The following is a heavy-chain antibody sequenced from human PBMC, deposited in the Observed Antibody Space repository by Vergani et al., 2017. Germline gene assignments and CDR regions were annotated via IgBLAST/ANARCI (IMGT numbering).Heavy chain of an antibody. CDR2: IYHSGST. J-gene: IGHJ4*02. Sequence: QVQLQESGPGLVKPSETLSLTCAVSGYSISSGYYWGWIRQPPGKGLEWIGRIYHSGSTYYNPSLKSRVTISVDTSKNQFSLKLSSVTAADTAVYYCARQGWELLRTFFDYWGQGTLVTVSS. CDR3: ARQGWELLRTFFDY. CDR1: GYSISSGYY. D-gene: IGHD1-26*01. V-gene: IGHV4-38-2*01.